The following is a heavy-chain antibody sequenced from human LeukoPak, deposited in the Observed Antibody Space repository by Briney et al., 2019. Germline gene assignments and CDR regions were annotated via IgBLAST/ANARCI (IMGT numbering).Heavy chain of an antibody. CDR2: IIPIFGTA. Sequence: ASVKVSCKASGGTFSSYAISWVRQAPGQGLEWVGGIIPIFGTANYAQKFQGRVTMTTDTSTSTAYMELRSLRSDDTAVYYCARSTRRCSSTSCSFDYWGQGTLVTVSS. V-gene: IGHV1-69*05. CDR1: GGTFSSYA. D-gene: IGHD2-2*01. J-gene: IGHJ4*02. CDR3: ARSTRRCSSTSCSFDY.